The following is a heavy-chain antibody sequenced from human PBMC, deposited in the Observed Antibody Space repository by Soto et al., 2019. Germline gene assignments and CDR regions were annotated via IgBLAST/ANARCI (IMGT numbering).Heavy chain of an antibody. Sequence: SETLSLTCTVSGGSISSYYWSWIRQPPGKGLEWIGYIYYSGSTNYNPSLKSRVTISVDTSKNQFSLKLSSVTAADTAVYYCGRLLGFGEFGHYYYYMDVWGKGTTVTVSS. CDR1: GGSISSYY. V-gene: IGHV4-59*08. J-gene: IGHJ6*03. CDR3: GRLLGFGEFGHYYYYMDV. CDR2: IYYSGST. D-gene: IGHD3-10*01.